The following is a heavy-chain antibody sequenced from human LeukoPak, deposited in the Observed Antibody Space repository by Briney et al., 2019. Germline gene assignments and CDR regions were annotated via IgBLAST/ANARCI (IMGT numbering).Heavy chain of an antibody. D-gene: IGHD6-25*01. Sequence: SETLSLTCTVSSGSLSSSSYYWGWIRQPPGTGLEWIGSIYYSGSTYYNPSLKSRVTISVDTSKNQFSLKLSSVTAADTAVYYCARERKRDRGMDVWGQGTTVTVSS. J-gene: IGHJ6*02. CDR2: IYYSGST. CDR1: SGSLSSSSYY. V-gene: IGHV4-39*07. CDR3: ARERKRDRGMDV.